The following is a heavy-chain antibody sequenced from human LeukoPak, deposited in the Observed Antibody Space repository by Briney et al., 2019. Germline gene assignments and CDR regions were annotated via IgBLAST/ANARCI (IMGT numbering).Heavy chain of an antibody. CDR2: IIPIFGTA. J-gene: IGHJ6*04. Sequence: GASVKVSCKASGGTFSSYAISWVRQAPGQGLEWMGGIIPIFGTANYAQKFQGRVTITADESTSTAYMELSSLRSEDTAVYYCASGYSYAPVIYVWGKGTTVTVSS. CDR3: ASGYSYAPVIYV. CDR1: GGTFSSYA. D-gene: IGHD5-18*01. V-gene: IGHV1-69*13.